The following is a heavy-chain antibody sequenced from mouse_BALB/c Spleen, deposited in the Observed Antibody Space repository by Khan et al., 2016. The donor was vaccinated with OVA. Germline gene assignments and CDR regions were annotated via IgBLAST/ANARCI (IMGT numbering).Heavy chain of an antibody. CDR1: GYTFTSYW. V-gene: IGHV1S132*01. D-gene: IGHD1-1*02. CDR2: IFPGTGTT. Sequence: QVQLKQSGTELVKPGASVKLSCKTSGYTFTSYWIQWVKQRPGQGLGWIGQIFPGTGTTYYNENFKGKATLTVNTSSSTAYMQLSSLTSEDSAVYFCARGYCGNYEFVYWGRGTLVTVSP. J-gene: IGHJ3*01. CDR3: ARGYCGNYEFVY.